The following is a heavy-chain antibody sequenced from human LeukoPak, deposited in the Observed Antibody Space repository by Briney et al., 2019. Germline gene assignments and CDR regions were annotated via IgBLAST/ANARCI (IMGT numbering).Heavy chain of an antibody. D-gene: IGHD6-6*01. V-gene: IGHV4-4*07. CDR3: AREGIAARPRNYYYMDV. Sequence: SETLSLXCTVSGGSISSYYWSWIRQPAGKGLEWIGRIYTSGSTNYNPSLKSRVTMSVDTSKNQFSLKLSSVTAADTAVYYCAREGIAARPRNYYYMDVWAQGPQSPSP. CDR1: GGSISSYY. J-gene: IGHJ6*03. CDR2: IYTSGST.